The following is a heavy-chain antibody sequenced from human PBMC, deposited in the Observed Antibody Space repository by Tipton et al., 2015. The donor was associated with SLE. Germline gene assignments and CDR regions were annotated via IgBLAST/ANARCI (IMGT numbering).Heavy chain of an antibody. J-gene: IGHJ4*02. D-gene: IGHD4-11*01. V-gene: IGHV4-39*07. CDR3: ARQDRLTTVFGVLN. CDR2: GYHSENS. CDR1: SGFLTSINYY. Sequence: TLSLTCTVSSGFLTSINYYLGWIRQPPGKGLQWIGSGYHSENSYYSPSLRSRITISLDTSKNQFSLKLTAVTAADTAVHYCARQDRLTTVFGVLNWGPGALVTVSS.